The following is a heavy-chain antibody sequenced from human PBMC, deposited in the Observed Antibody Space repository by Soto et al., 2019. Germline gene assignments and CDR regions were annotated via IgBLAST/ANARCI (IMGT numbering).Heavy chain of an antibody. CDR2: ISGSGGST. CDR1: GFTFSSYA. J-gene: IGHJ6*03. V-gene: IGHV3-23*01. Sequence: GGSLRLSCAASGFTFSSYAMSWVRQAPGKGLEWVSAISGSGGSTYYADSVKGRFTISRDNSKNTLYLQMNSLRAEDTAVYYCAKNPYDFWSGYQTNRYYYYYMDVWGKGTTVTVSS. CDR3: AKNPYDFWSGYQTNRYYYYYMDV. D-gene: IGHD3-3*01.